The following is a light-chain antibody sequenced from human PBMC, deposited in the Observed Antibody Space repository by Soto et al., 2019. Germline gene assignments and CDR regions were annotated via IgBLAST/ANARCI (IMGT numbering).Light chain of an antibody. CDR1: QSVSSK. Sequence: EIVLTQSPATLSLSPGERATLSCRASQSVSSKLGWYQEKPGQAPRLLIYGASTRATGIPARFSGTGSETDFTLTISRLEPEDFAVYYCQQYDNPPITFGQGTRLEIK. CDR3: QQYDNPPIT. J-gene: IGKJ5*01. CDR2: GAS. V-gene: IGKV3-20*01.